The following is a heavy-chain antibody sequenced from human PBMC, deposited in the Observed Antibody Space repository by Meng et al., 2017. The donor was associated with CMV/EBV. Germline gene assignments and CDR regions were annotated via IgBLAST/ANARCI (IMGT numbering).Heavy chain of an antibody. Sequence: EVQLVESGGGLVQPGGSLRISCEDSGFTFSHYWMHWVRQVPGEGPVWVSRINTDGSFTSYADSVKGRFTISRDNAKNTLYLHMHGLRVDDSAVYYCGRDLTGERDQWGQGTLVTVSS. V-gene: IGHV3-74*03. J-gene: IGHJ4*02. CDR3: GRDLTGERDQ. CDR1: GFTFSHYW. D-gene: IGHD7-27*01. CDR2: INTDGSFT.